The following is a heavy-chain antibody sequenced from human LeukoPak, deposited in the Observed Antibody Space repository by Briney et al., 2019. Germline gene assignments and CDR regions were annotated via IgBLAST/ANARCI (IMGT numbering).Heavy chain of an antibody. CDR2: IYYSGST. D-gene: IGHD3-16*01. J-gene: IGHJ4*02. V-gene: IGHV4-39*07. Sequence: PSETLSLTCTVSGGSISSSSYYWGWIRQPPGKGLEWIGSIYYSGSTYYNPSLKSRVTISVDTSKNQFSLKLSSVTAADTAVYYCARDLVSPPGDSDRYFDYWGQGTLVTVSS. CDR3: ARDLVSPPGDSDRYFDY. CDR1: GGSISSSSYY.